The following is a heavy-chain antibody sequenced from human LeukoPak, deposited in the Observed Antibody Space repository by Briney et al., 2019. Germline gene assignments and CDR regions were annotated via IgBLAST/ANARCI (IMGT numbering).Heavy chain of an antibody. CDR3: ARALDSSSSRYQAFEE. D-gene: IGHD2-2*01. V-gene: IGHV3-7*01. J-gene: IGHJ4*02. Sequence: GGSLRLSCSASGFTFSYYWMSWVRQAPGKGLEWVANIKQDESEKYYADSVKGRFTISRDNAKSSLYLQMNSLRAEDTAVYYCARALDSSSSRYQAFEEWGQGTLVTVSS. CDR2: IKQDESEK. CDR1: GFTFSYYW.